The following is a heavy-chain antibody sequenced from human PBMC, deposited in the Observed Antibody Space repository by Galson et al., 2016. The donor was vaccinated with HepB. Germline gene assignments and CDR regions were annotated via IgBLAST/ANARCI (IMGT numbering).Heavy chain of an antibody. Sequence: TLSLTCTVSGGSISSYYWSWIRQPPGKGLEWIGYIYYSGSTNYNPSLKSRVTISVDTSKNQISLKLSSVTAADTAVYYCARGGSSSWWNWFDPWGQGTLVTVSS. CDR3: ARGGSSSWWNWFDP. CDR1: GGSISSYY. J-gene: IGHJ5*02. CDR2: IYYSGST. D-gene: IGHD6-13*01. V-gene: IGHV4-59*01.